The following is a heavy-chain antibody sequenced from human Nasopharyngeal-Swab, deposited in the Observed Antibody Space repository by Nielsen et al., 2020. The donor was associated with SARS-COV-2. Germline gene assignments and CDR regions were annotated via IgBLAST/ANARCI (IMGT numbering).Heavy chain of an antibody. CDR1: GFTFSDYY. CDR3: ASLRNDYVWGSYRSPDAFDI. V-gene: IGHV3-11*06. CDR2: ISSSSSYT. Sequence: GESLKLSCAASGFTFSDYYMSWIRQAPGKGLEWVSYISSSSSYTNYADSVKGRFTISRDNAKNSLYLQMNSLRAEDTAVYYCASLRNDYVWGSYRSPDAFDIWGQGTMVTVSS. D-gene: IGHD3-16*02. J-gene: IGHJ3*02.